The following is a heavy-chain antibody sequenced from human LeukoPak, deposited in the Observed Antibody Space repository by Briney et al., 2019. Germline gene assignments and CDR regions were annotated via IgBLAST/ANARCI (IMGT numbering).Heavy chain of an antibody. V-gene: IGHV3-7*01. CDR2: IKQDGSEK. CDR1: GFTFSSYW. J-gene: IGHJ4*02. D-gene: IGHD3-3*01. Sequence: PGGSLRLSCAASGFTFSSYWMSWVRQAPGKGLEWVANIKQDGSEKYYVDSVKGRFTISRDNAKNSLYLQMNSLRAEDTAVYYCARDSRAYDFWSGYYWGGDYFDYWGQGTLVTVSS. CDR3: ARDSRAYDFWSGYYWGGDYFDY.